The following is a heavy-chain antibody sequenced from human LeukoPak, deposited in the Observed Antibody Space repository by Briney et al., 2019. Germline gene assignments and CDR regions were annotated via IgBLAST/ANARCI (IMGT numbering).Heavy chain of an antibody. CDR2: IYYTGST. CDR1: GPSISSYY. J-gene: IGHJ3*02. V-gene: IGHV4-59*08. Sequence: PADTLSLTCTVSGPSISSYYWRWIRHPPGEGLEWIGYIYYTGSTNFNPSLKSRVTMSVDTSKNQFSLKLSSVTAADTAVYYCARRLATTVTDAFDIWGQGTMVTVS. CDR3: ARRLATTVTDAFDI. D-gene: IGHD4-17*01.